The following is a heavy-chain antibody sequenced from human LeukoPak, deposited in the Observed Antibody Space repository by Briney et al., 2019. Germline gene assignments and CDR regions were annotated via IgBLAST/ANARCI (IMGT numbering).Heavy chain of an antibody. CDR1: GFTFSSYE. CDR2: ISSSGSTI. V-gene: IGHV3-48*03. Sequence: PGGSLRLSCAASGFTFSSYEMNWVRQAPGKGVEWVSYISSSGSTIYYADSVKGRFTISRDNAKNSLYLQMNSLRAEDTAVYYCARAGSGRSPDWFDPWGQGTLVTVSS. CDR3: ARAGSGRSPDWFDP. J-gene: IGHJ5*02. D-gene: IGHD1-26*01.